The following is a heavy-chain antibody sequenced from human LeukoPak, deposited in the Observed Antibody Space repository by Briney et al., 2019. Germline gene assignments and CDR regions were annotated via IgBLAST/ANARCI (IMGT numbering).Heavy chain of an antibody. CDR1: XYTXTXYY. CDR2: INPNSGGT. V-gene: IGHV1-2*02. Sequence: XRAXXYTXTXYYMRWVRQAPGQGLEWMGWINPNSGGTNYAQKFKGRVTMTRDTSISTAYMELSRLRSDDTAVYYCARVRFLEWFFDAFDIWGQGTMVTVSS. D-gene: IGHD3-3*01. J-gene: IGHJ3*02. CDR3: ARVRFLEWFFDAFDI.